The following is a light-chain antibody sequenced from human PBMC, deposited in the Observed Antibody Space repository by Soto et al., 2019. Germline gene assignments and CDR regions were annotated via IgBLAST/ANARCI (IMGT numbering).Light chain of an antibody. V-gene: IGKV1-39*01. J-gene: IGKJ2*01. CDR1: QSISSY. CDR3: QQSYSTPPGT. CDR2: AAS. Sequence: DIQMTQSPSSLSASVGDRVTITCRASQSISSYLNWHQQKPGKAPKLLIYAASSLQSGVPSRFSGSGSGTDFTLTISSLQPEDFATYYCQQSYSTPPGTFGQGTKLEIK.